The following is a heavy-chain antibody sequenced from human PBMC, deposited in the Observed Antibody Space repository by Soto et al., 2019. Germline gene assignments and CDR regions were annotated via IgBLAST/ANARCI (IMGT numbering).Heavy chain of an antibody. V-gene: IGHV4-4*02. CDR3: ARKAWVRFDY. D-gene: IGHD7-27*01. Sequence: QVQMQESGPGLVKPSGTLSLTCAVSGDSISSSVWWTWVRQPPGKVLEWIGEVFHTGNTNYNPSLKSRVTMSVDKSTNEFSLKVTSVSAADTAIYYCARKAWVRFDYWGQGALVTVSS. CDR2: VFHTGNT. CDR1: GDSISSSVW. J-gene: IGHJ4*02.